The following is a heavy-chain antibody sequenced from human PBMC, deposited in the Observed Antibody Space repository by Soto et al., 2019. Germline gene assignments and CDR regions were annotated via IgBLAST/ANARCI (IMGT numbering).Heavy chain of an antibody. V-gene: IGHV4-34*01. CDR3: ARSGGLIGGHGMDV. D-gene: IGHD3-10*01. CDR1: GGSFSGYY. CDR2: INHSGST. Sequence: SETLSLTCAVYGGSFSGYYWSWIRQPPGKGLEWIGEINHSGSTNYNPSLKSRVTISVDTSKNQFSLKLSSVTAADTAVYYCARSGGLIGGHGMDVWGQGTTVTVSS. J-gene: IGHJ6*02.